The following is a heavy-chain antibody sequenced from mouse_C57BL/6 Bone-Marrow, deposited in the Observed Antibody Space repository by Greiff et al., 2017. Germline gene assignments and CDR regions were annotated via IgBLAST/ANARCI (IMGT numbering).Heavy chain of an antibody. V-gene: IGHV2-2*01. J-gene: IGHJ1*03. CDR2: IRSGGST. Sequence: VQLQQSGPGLVQPSQSLSITCTVSGFSLTSSGVHWVRQSPGKGLEWLGVIRSGGSTDYNAAFISRLSISKDNSKSQVFFKMNSLQADDTAIYYCARHYYGSSYWYFDVWGTGTPVTVSS. CDR3: ARHYYGSSYWYFDV. D-gene: IGHD1-1*01. CDR1: GFSLTSSG.